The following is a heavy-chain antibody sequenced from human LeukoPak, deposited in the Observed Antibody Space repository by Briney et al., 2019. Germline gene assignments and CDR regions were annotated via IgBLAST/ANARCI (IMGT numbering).Heavy chain of an antibody. CDR1: GFTFSSYS. CDR2: ISSSSSTI. V-gene: IGHV3-48*01. CDR3: ARAISMFRGVNYFDY. D-gene: IGHD3-10*01. J-gene: IGHJ4*02. Sequence: GGSLRLSCAASGFTFSSYSMNWVRQAPGKGLEWVSYISSSSSTIYYADSVKGRFTISRDNAKNSLYLQMKSLTAGDTAVYYCARAISMFRGVNYFDYWGQGTLVTVSS.